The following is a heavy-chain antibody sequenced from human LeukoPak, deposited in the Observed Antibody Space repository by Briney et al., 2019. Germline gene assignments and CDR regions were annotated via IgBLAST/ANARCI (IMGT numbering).Heavy chain of an antibody. V-gene: IGHV1-69*06. J-gene: IGHJ4*02. D-gene: IGHD3-10*01. CDR2: IIPIFGTA. Sequence: EASVKVSCKASGGTFSSYAISWVRQAPGQGLEWMGGIIPIFGTAIYAQKFQGRVTMTEDTSTDTAYMELSSLRSEDTAVYYCATDSAVSIGYYGSGSYRHWGQGTLVTVSS. CDR1: GGTFSSYA. CDR3: ATDSAVSIGYYGSGSYRH.